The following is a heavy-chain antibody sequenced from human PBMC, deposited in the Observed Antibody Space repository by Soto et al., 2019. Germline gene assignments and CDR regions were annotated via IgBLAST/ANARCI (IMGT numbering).Heavy chain of an antibody. CDR1: GFTFSSYS. CDR3: ARWAMVRGVIEIGGFDP. V-gene: IGHV3-48*01. J-gene: IGHJ5*02. Sequence: GGSLRLSCAASGFTFSSYSMNWVRQAPGKGLEWVSYISSSSSTIYYADSVKGRFTISRDNAKNSLYLQMNSLRAEDTAVYYCARWAMVRGVIEIGGFDPWGQGTLVTVSS. CDR2: ISSSSSTI. D-gene: IGHD3-10*01.